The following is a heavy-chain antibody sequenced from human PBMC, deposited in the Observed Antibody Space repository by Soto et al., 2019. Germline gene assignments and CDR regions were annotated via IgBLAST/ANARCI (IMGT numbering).Heavy chain of an antibody. D-gene: IGHD6-13*01. CDR2: ISSSGSTI. CDR3: ARMYSSSWRQYNWFDP. J-gene: IGHJ5*02. CDR1: GGSISSGGYY. Sequence: LSLTCTVSGGSISSGGYYMSWIRQGPGNGLEWVSYISSSGSTIYYADSVKGRFTISRDNAKNSLYLQMNSLRAEDTAVYYCARMYSSSWRQYNWFDPWGQGTLVTVS. V-gene: IGHV3-11*01.